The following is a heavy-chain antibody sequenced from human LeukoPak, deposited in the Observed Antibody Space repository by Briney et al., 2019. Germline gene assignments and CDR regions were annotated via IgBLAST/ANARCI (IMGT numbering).Heavy chain of an antibody. CDR1: RFTFSSYW. J-gene: IGHJ4*02. D-gene: IGHD4-17*01. CDR2: IKQDGSEK. CDR3: AWLDYGDGGDY. V-gene: IGHV3-7*04. Sequence: GGSLRLSCAASRFTFSSYWMSWVRQAPGKGLEWVANIKQDGSEKYYVDSVKGRFTISRDNAKNSLYLQMNSLRAEDTAVYYCAWLDYGDGGDYWGQGTLVTVSS.